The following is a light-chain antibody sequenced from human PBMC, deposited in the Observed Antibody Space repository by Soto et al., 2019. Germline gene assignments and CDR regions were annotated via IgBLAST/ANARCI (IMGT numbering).Light chain of an antibody. CDR1: QSISIW. Sequence: DIHMTQSPSTLSASVGDRVTITCRASQSISIWLAWYQQKPGKAPNLLIYKTSSLETGVPSRFSGSGCGTEFTLPISSLQPDDFATYYCQHWNDYSWTFGQGTKVEVK. CDR2: KTS. V-gene: IGKV1-5*03. CDR3: QHWNDYSWT. J-gene: IGKJ1*01.